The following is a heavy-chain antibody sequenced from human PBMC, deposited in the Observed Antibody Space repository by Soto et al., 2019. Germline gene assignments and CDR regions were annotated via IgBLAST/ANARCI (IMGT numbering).Heavy chain of an antibody. V-gene: IGHV1-69*12. J-gene: IGHJ6*02. CDR2: IIPIFGTA. CDR1: GGTFSSYA. CDR3: ARSFIPAATDSYYYGMDV. D-gene: IGHD2-2*01. Sequence: HVQLVQSGAEVKKPGSSVKVSCKASGGTFSSYAISWVRQAPGQGLEWMGGIIPIFGTANYAQKFQGRVTIPADESTSTAYMELTSLRSEDTAVYYFARSFIPAATDSYYYGMDVWVHGTTVTVSS.